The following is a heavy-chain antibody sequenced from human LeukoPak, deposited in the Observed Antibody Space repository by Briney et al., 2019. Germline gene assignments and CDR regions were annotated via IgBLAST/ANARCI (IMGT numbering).Heavy chain of an antibody. CDR1: GGTFSSYA. CDR3: AREDEREWPRSGTFDY. D-gene: IGHD5-12*01. Sequence: ASVKVSCKASGGTFSSYAISWVRQAPGQGLEWMGGIIPIFGTANYAQKFQGRVTITADESTSTAYMELSSLRSEDTAVYYCAREDEREWPRSGTFDYWGQGTLVTVSS. V-gene: IGHV1-69*13. CDR2: IIPIFGTA. J-gene: IGHJ4*02.